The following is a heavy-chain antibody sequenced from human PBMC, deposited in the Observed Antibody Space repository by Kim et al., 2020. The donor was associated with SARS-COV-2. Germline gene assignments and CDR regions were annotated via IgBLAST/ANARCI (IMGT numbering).Heavy chain of an antibody. Sequence: SETLSLTCTVSGGSVSSGSYYWSWIRQPPGKGLEWIGYIYYSGSTNYNPSLKSRVTISVDTSKNQFSLKLSSVTAADTAVYYCARAVAGTRDFDYWGQGTLVTVSS. CDR2: IYYSGST. J-gene: IGHJ4*02. CDR1: GGSVSSGSYY. D-gene: IGHD6-19*01. V-gene: IGHV4-61*01. CDR3: ARAVAGTRDFDY.